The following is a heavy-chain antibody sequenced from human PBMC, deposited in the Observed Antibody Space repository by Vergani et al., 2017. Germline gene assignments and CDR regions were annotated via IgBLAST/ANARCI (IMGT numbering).Heavy chain of an antibody. CDR2: INAGNGNT. V-gene: IGHV1-3*01. J-gene: IGHJ4*02. CDR3: ARDTSSSSGFDY. Sequence: QVQLVQSGAEVKKPGASVKVSCKASGYTFTSYAMHWVRQAPGQRLEWMGWINAGNGNTKYSQKFQGRVTITRDTSASTAYMELSSLRSDDTAVYYCARDTSSSSGFDYWGQGTLVTVSS. D-gene: IGHD6-6*01. CDR1: GYTFTSYA.